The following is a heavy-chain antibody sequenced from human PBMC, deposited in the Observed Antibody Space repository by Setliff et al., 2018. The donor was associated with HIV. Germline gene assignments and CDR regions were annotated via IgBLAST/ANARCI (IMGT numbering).Heavy chain of an antibody. CDR3: TRDRIHWIGNSPKDYYCMDV. Sequence: GGSLRLSCTISGVTFGNDAMAWVRQAPGTGLEWVGFIRSTIHGGTTEYAASVKGRFTISRDDSKNIAYLQMTSLRTEDSAVYYCTRDRIHWIGNSPKDYYCMDVWGKGATVTVSS. V-gene: IGHV3-49*04. D-gene: IGHD1-1*01. J-gene: IGHJ6*03. CDR2: IRSTIHGGTT. CDR1: GVTFGNDA.